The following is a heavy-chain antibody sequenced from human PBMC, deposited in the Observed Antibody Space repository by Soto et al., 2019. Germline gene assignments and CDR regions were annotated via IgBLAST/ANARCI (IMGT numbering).Heavy chain of an antibody. CDR3: ARDPWAADY. Sequence: EVQLVESGGGLVQPGGSLRLSCAASGFTVSTKYMSWVRQAPGKGLEWVSVIYSGGSTFYADSVRGRFTISRDNSKNTVNLQMNSLRAEYTAVYYCARDPWAADYWGQGNLVTDSS. J-gene: IGHJ4*02. CDR1: GFTVSTKY. CDR2: IYSGGST. V-gene: IGHV3-66*01. D-gene: IGHD3-16*01.